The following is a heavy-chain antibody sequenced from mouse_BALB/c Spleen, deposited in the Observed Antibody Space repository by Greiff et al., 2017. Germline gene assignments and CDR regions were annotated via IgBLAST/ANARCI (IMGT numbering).Heavy chain of an antibody. CDR2: ISSGGST. CDR1: GFTFSSYA. CDR3: AREGGSSYDWYFDV. Sequence: EVKLVESGGGLVKPGGSLKLSCAASGFTFSSYAMSWVRQTPEKRLEWVASISSGGSTYYPDSVKGRFTISRDNARNILYLQMSSLRSEDTAMYDCAREGGSSYDWYFDVWGAGTTVTVSS. V-gene: IGHV5-6-5*01. D-gene: IGHD1-1*01. J-gene: IGHJ1*01.